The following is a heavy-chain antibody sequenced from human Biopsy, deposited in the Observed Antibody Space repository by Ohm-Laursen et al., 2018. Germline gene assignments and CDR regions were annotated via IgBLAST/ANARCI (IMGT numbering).Heavy chain of an antibody. V-gene: IGHV4-59*07. J-gene: IGHJ2*01. CDR2: IYFTGRT. Sequence: SDTLSLTCTVSGGPIDSYYWSWIRQPPWKALEWIGYIYFTGRTSYNPSLKSRVTMSVNTSKKQFSLRLSSVTAADTAVYYCASAGYNPDWNFDLWGRGTRVTVSS. D-gene: IGHD5-24*01. CDR1: GGPIDSYY. CDR3: ASAGYNPDWNFDL.